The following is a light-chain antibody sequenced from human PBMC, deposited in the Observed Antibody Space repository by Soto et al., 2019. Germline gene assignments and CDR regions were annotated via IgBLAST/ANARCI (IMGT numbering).Light chain of an antibody. J-gene: IGKJ3*01. Sequence: DIQLTQSPSFLSASVGDRVTITCRASQGISSYLAWYQQKPGKAPKLLIYAASTLQSGVPSRFSGSGSGTEFTLTISSLQPADFATYYCQQLSTFGPGTKVDIK. V-gene: IGKV1-9*01. CDR1: QGISSY. CDR3: QQLST. CDR2: AAS.